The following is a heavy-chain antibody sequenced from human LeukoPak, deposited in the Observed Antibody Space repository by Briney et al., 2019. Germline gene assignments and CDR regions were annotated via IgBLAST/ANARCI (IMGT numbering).Heavy chain of an antibody. CDR2: IYTSGST. D-gene: IGHD3-22*01. V-gene: IGHV4-4*07. J-gene: IGHJ4*02. CDR3: ARGHSSGYYGGPEDYFDY. CDR1: GGSISSYY. Sequence: SETLSLTCTVSGGSISSYYWSWIRQPAGKGLEWIGRIYTSGSTNYNPSLKSRVTMSVATSKNQFSLKLSSVTAADTAVYYCARGHSSGYYGGPEDYFDYWGQGTLVTVSS.